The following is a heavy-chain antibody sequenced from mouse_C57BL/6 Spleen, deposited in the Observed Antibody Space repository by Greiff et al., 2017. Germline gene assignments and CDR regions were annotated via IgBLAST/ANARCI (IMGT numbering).Heavy chain of an antibody. CDR2: IYPNSGGT. Sequence: QVQLQQPGAELVKPGASVKLSCKASGYTFTSYWMHWVKQRPGRGLEWIGRIYPNSGGTKYNEKFKSKATLTVDKSSSTAYMQLSSLTSEDSAVYYGARGANWDVGAMDYWGQGTSVTVSS. D-gene: IGHD4-1*01. CDR3: ARGANWDVGAMDY. J-gene: IGHJ4*01. CDR1: GYTFTSYW. V-gene: IGHV1-72*01.